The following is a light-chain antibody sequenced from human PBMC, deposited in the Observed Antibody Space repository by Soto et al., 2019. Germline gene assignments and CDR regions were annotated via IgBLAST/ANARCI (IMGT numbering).Light chain of an antibody. CDR3: QQVNTYPWT. CDR2: AAS. V-gene: IGKV1-9*01. J-gene: IGKJ1*01. Sequence: DIQLTQSPPFLSASVGDRVTITCRASQGMGSYLAWYQQKPGKAPNLLIYAASTLQSGVPSRFSGSGSETKFTLKNSSVQTEDFASYYSQQVNTYPWTFGQGTKVEIK. CDR1: QGMGSY.